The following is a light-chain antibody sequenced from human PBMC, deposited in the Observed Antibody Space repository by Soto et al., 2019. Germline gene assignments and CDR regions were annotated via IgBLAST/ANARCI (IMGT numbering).Light chain of an antibody. CDR1: QSVSSN. CDR3: QQYNLWPPWT. V-gene: IGKV3-15*01. CDR2: GAS. J-gene: IGKJ1*01. Sequence: EIVMTQSPATLSVSPGERATLSCRASQSVSSNLAWYQRKPGQAPRRLIYGASTRATGIPARFSGSGSGTEFTLTISSLQSEDFAVYYCQQYNLWPPWTFGQGTKVEIK.